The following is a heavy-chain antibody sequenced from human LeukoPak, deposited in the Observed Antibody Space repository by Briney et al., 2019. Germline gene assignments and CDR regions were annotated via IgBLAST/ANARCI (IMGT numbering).Heavy chain of an antibody. V-gene: IGHV3-53*01. CDR2: IYSGGST. CDR1: GFTVSSNY. J-gene: IGHJ4*02. D-gene: IGHD4-17*01. CDR3: ARSGGPSGPTVTDY. Sequence: GGSLRLSCAASGFTVSSNYMSWVRQAPGKGLEWVSVIYSGGSTYYADSVKGRFTISRDNSKNTLYLQMNSLRAEDTAVYYCARSGGPSGPTVTDYWGQGTLVTVS.